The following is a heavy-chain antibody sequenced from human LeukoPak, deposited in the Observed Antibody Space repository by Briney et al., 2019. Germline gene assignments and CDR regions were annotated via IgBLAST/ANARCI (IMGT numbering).Heavy chain of an antibody. Sequence: SETLSLTCAVYGGSFSGYYWSWIRQPPGKGLEWIGEVNHSGSTNYNPSLKSRVTISVDTSKNQFSLKLSSVTAADTAVYYCARDDIVVVPAALYNWFDPWGQGTLVTVSS. CDR1: GGSFSGYY. D-gene: IGHD2-2*01. CDR3: ARDDIVVVPAALYNWFDP. V-gene: IGHV4-34*01. CDR2: VNHSGST. J-gene: IGHJ5*02.